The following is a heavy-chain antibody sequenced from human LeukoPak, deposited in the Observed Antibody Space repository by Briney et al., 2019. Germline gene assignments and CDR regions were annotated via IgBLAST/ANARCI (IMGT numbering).Heavy chain of an antibody. CDR3: ARGRKLLWFGELPD. CDR1: GFTFSDYW. J-gene: IGHJ4*02. CDR2: IYSGGST. D-gene: IGHD3-10*01. Sequence: GGSLRLSCAASGFTFSDYWMSWVRQAPGKGLEWVSVIYSGGSTYYADSVKGRFTISRDNSKNTLYLQMNSLRAEDTAVYYCARGRKLLWFGELPDWGQGTLVTVSS. V-gene: IGHV3-53*01.